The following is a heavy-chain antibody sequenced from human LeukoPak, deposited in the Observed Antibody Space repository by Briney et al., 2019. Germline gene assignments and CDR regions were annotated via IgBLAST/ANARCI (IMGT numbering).Heavy chain of an antibody. V-gene: IGHV3-21*01. CDR1: GFTFSSYS. J-gene: IGHJ4*02. CDR3: SASREVYGGYGVFDY. D-gene: IGHD5-12*01. Sequence: PGGSLRLSCAASGFTFSSYSMNWVRQAPGKGLEWVSSISSSSSYIYYADSVKGRFTISRGNAKNSLYLQMNSLRAEDTAVYYCSASREVYGGYGVFDYWGQGTLVTASS. CDR2: ISSSSSYI.